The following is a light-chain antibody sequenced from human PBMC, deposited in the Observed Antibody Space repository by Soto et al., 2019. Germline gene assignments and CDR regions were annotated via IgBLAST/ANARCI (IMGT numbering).Light chain of an antibody. CDR1: QSVTNSY. Sequence: EIVLTQSPDTLSLSPGERVTLSCRASQSVTNSYLAWYQQKPGQGPRLLIHGASSRATGTPDRFSGSGSGTDFTLTISRLEPADFAVYYCQQYGATPGTFGQGTKLDIK. V-gene: IGKV3-20*01. CDR2: GAS. J-gene: IGKJ1*01. CDR3: QQYGATPGT.